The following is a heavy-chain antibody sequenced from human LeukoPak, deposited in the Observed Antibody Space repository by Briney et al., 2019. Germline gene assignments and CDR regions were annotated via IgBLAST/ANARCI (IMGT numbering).Heavy chain of an antibody. D-gene: IGHD3-16*01. Sequence: GGSLRLSCAASGFTFSSYAMHWVRQAPGKGLDWVAVIWYDGNKKYYVDSVKGRFTISRDNSKNTLYLQMNSLRAEDTAVYYCARDERDGGGLKYWGQGTLVTVSS. CDR2: IWYDGNKK. J-gene: IGHJ4*02. CDR3: ARDERDGGGLKY. CDR1: GFTFSSYA. V-gene: IGHV3-33*08.